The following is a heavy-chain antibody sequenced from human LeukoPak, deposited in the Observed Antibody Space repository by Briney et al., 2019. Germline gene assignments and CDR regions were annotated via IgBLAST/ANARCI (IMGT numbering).Heavy chain of an antibody. Sequence: GRSLRLSCAASGFTFSSYWMHWVRQAPGKGLVWVSRINSDGSSTSYADSVKGRFTISRDNAKNTLYLQMNSLRAGDTAVYYCARAGSQWYFDYWGQGTLVTVSS. CDR2: INSDGSST. V-gene: IGHV3-74*01. CDR3: ARAGSQWYFDY. D-gene: IGHD6-19*01. CDR1: GFTFSSYW. J-gene: IGHJ4*02.